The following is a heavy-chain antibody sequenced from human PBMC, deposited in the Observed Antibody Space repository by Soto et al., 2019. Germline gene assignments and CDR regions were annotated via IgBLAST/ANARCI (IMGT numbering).Heavy chain of an antibody. CDR1: GFPFSRYD. V-gene: IGHV3-33*06. CDR2: LWFDGSNE. D-gene: IGHD3-10*01. J-gene: IGHJ6*02. Sequence: PGGSLRLSCAVSGFPFSRYDMHWVRQAPCKGLEWVAVLWFDGSNEYYADSVQGRFTISRDNSKNTLYLQMDSLRAEDTAVYYCAKVLYASESFDSEEAPYGMDVWGQGTTVTVSS. CDR3: AKVLYASESFDSEEAPYGMDV.